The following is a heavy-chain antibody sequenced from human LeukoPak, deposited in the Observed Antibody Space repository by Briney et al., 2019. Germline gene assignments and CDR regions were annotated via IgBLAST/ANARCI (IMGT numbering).Heavy chain of an antibody. D-gene: IGHD3-22*01. CDR2: ISSSSSYI. V-gene: IGHV3-21*04. CDR1: GFTFSSYS. Sequence: GGSLRLSCAASGFTFSSYSMNWVRQAPGKGLEWVSSISSSSSYIYYADSVKGRFTISRDNSKNTLYLQMNSLRAEDTAVYYCAKEWGAYDSSGYYSFPAYWGQGTLVTVSS. CDR3: AKEWGAYDSSGYYSFPAY. J-gene: IGHJ4*02.